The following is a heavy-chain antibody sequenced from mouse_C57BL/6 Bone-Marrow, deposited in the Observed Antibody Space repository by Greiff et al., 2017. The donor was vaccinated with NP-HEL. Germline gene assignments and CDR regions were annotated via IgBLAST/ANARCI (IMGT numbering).Heavy chain of an antibody. Sequence: QVQLQQSGAELVKPGASVKLSCKASGYTFTTYSTEWMKQNPGKSLEWIGNFHPYNDDTKYNEKFKGKATLTVEKSSSTVYLELSRVTSDDSAVYYCARRGYDLYAMDYWGQGTSVTVSS. V-gene: IGHV1-47*01. CDR3: ARRGYDLYAMDY. CDR1: GYTFTTYS. J-gene: IGHJ4*01. CDR2: FHPYNDDT. D-gene: IGHD2-4*01.